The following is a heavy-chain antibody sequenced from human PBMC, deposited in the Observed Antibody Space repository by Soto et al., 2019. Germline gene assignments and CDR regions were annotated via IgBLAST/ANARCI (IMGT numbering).Heavy chain of an antibody. CDR3: ATTGPY. V-gene: IGHV3-33*01. Sequence: ESGGGVVQPGRSLRLSCAASGFTFSSYGMHWVRQAPGKELEWVAVIWFDGSNKFYADSVKGRFTISRDNSKNTVSLQMNSLSDEDSAAYYCATTGPYWGQGTLVTVSS. CDR2: IWFDGSNK. J-gene: IGHJ4*02. CDR1: GFTFSSYG.